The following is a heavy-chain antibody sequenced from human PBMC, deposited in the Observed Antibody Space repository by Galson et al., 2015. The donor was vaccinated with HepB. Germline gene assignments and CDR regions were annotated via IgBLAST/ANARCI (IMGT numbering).Heavy chain of an antibody. D-gene: IGHD4-23*01. CDR1: GYSFTSYW. CDR3: ARLPGATVVTSGWYFDL. V-gene: IGHV5-51*01. Sequence: QSGAEVKKPGESLKISCKGSGYSFTSYWIGWVRQMPGKGLEWMGIIYPGDSDTRYSPSFRGQVTTSADKSISTAYLQWSTLKASDTAMYYCARLPGATVVTSGWYFDLWGRGTLVTVSS. J-gene: IGHJ2*01. CDR2: IYPGDSDT.